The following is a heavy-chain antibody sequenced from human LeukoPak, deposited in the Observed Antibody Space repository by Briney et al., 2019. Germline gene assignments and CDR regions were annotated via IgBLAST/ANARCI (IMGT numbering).Heavy chain of an antibody. CDR3: ARDPGIAAAGTENWFDP. CDR1: GFTFSSYG. V-gene: IGHV3-33*01. J-gene: IGHJ5*02. D-gene: IGHD6-13*01. Sequence: GRSLRLSCAASGFTFSSYGMHWVRQAPGKGLEWVAVIWYDGNNKYYADSVKGRFTISRDNSKNTLYLQMNSLRAEDTAVYYCARDPGIAAAGTENWFDPWGQGTLVTVSS. CDR2: IWYDGNNK.